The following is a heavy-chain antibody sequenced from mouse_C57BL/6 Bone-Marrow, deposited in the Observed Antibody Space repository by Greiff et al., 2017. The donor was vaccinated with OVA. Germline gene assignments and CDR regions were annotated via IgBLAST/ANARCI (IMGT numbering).Heavy chain of an antibody. CDR2: IDPSDSYT. CDR3: AREETTVPYYFDY. D-gene: IGHD1-1*01. V-gene: IGHV1-69*01. CDR1: GYTFTSYW. Sequence: QVQLQQPGAELVMPGASVKLSCKASGYTFTSYWMHWVKQRPGQGLEWIGEIDPSDSYTNYNQKFKGKSTLTVDKSSSTAYMQLSSLTSEDSAVYYCAREETTVPYYFDYWGQGTTLTVSS. J-gene: IGHJ2*01.